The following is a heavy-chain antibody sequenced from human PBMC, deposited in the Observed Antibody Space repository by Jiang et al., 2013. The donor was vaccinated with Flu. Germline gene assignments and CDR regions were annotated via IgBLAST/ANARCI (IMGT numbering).Heavy chain of an antibody. Sequence: GAEVKKPGESLKISCKGSGYSFTSYWIGWVRQMPGKGLEWMGIIYPGDSDTRYSPSFQGQVTISADKSISTAYLQWSSLKASDTAMYYCATPVGNYYDSSGYYATPYRGAFDIWGQGTMVTVSS. CDR2: IYPGDSDT. CDR3: ATPVGNYYDSSGYYATPYRGAFDI. J-gene: IGHJ3*02. D-gene: IGHD3-22*01. V-gene: IGHV5-51*03. CDR1: GYSFTSYW.